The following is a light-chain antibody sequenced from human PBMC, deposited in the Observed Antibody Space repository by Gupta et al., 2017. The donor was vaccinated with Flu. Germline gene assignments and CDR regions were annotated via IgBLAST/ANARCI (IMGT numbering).Light chain of an antibody. V-gene: IGKV2-30*01. CDR1: QSLVYSDGNTY. Sequence: DVVMTQSPLSLPVTLGQPASISYTSSQSLVYSDGNTYLHWFQQRPGQSPRRLIYQVSHRESGVPDRFSGSGSGTDFTLKISRVEADDVGVYYCMQGSRWPWAFGQGTKVEIK. J-gene: IGKJ1*01. CDR2: QVS. CDR3: MQGSRWPWA.